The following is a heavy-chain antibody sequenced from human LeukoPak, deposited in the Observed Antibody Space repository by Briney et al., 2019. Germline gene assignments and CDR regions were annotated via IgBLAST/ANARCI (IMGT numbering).Heavy chain of an antibody. CDR2: MNEDGSGT. Sequence: PGGSLRLSCAVSGFSIGSSWMSWVRQTPGKGLEWVADMNEDGSGTYYVDSVKGRFTVSRDNAQNLVYLQMNSLRVEDTGVYYCARDPAWGANDYWGQGTLVTVSS. CDR1: GFSIGSSW. D-gene: IGHD7-27*01. V-gene: IGHV3-7*01. CDR3: ARDPAWGANDY. J-gene: IGHJ4*02.